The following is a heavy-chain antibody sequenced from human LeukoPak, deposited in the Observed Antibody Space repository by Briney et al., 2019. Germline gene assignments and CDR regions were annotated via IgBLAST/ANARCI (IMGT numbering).Heavy chain of an antibody. D-gene: IGHD3-9*01. CDR3: ARDHWLLSSNTWYYYGMDV. J-gene: IGHJ6*02. Sequence: SETLSLTCAVSGGSISPYYWSWIRQPPGKGLEWIGYIEHSGRTSYNPSLKSRVTIFVDTSKNLFSLILTSVTPADTAVYYCARDHWLLSSNTWYYYGMDVWGQGTTVTVPS. V-gene: IGHV4-59*01. CDR2: IEHSGRT. CDR1: GGSISPYY.